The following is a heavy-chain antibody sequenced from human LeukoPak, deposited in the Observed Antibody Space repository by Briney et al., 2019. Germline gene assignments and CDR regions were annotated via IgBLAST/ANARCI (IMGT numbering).Heavy chain of an antibody. V-gene: IGHV4-59*01. CDR2: IYYSGST. CDR1: GGSISSYY. Sequence: SKTLSLTCTVSGGSISSYYWSLIRQPPGKGLEWIGYIYYSGSTNYNPSLKSRVTISVDTSKNQFSLKLSSVTAADTAVYYCARATDSGWYGFDYWGQGTLVTVSS. J-gene: IGHJ4*02. CDR3: ARATDSGWYGFDY. D-gene: IGHD6-19*01.